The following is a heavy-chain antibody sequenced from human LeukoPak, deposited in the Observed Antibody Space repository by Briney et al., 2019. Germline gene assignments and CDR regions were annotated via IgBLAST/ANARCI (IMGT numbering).Heavy chain of an antibody. CDR2: ISAYNSNT. CDR1: GYTFTSYG. V-gene: IGHV1-18*01. Sequence: ASVNVSCKASGYTFTSYGISWVRQAPGQGLEWMGWISAYNSNTNYAQKLQGRVTMTTDTSTSTAYMELRSLRSDDTAVYYCARVPHDSSGYYYFDYWGQGTLVTVSS. CDR3: ARVPHDSSGYYYFDY. J-gene: IGHJ4*02. D-gene: IGHD3-22*01.